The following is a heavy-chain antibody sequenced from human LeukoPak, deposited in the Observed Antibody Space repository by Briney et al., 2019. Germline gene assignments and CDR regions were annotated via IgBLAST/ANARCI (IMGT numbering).Heavy chain of an antibody. J-gene: IGHJ4*02. V-gene: IGHV3-23*01. CDR2: ISSSGGGT. CDR3: AKDRPPSLYGTGPWDS. Sequence: AGGSLRLSCAASGFTFTNYAMSWVRQAPGKGLEWVSSISSSGGGTYYADSVKGRFTISRDNSKNTLYLQMNSLRAEDTAVYYCAKDRPPSLYGTGPWDSWGQGTLVTVSS. D-gene: IGHD3-10*01. CDR1: GFTFTNYA.